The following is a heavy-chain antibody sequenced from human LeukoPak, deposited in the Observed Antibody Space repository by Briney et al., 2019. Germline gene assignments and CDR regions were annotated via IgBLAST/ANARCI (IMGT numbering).Heavy chain of an antibody. Sequence: GGSLRLSCAASGFTFSRCSMNWVRQAPGKGLEWVSYISSSSNTIYYGDSVKGRFTISRDNAKNSLYLQMNSLRAEDTAVYYCARVPRFDPWGQGTLVTVSS. CDR3: ARVPRFDP. J-gene: IGHJ5*02. V-gene: IGHV3-48*01. CDR2: ISSSSNTI. CDR1: GFTFSRCS.